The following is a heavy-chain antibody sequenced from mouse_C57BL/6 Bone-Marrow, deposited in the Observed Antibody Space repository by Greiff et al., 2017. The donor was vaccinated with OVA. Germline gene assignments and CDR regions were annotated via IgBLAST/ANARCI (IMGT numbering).Heavy chain of an antibody. CDR3: ASPIYYYGSSFLDY. CDR1: GYTFTSYW. D-gene: IGHD1-1*01. V-gene: IGHV1-64*01. J-gene: IGHJ4*01. CDR2: IHPNSGST. Sequence: VKLQQPGAELVKPGASVKLSCKASGYTFTSYWMHWVKQRPGQGLEWIGMIHPNSGSTNYNEKFKSKATLTVDKSSSTAYMQLSSLTSEDSAVYYCASPIYYYGSSFLDYWGQGTSVTVSS.